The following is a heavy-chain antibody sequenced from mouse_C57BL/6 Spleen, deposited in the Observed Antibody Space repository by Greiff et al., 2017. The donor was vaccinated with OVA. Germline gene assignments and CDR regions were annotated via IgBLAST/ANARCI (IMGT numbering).Heavy chain of an antibody. D-gene: IGHD3-2*02. Sequence: VQLQQSGPELVKPGASVMISCKASGYAFSSSWMNWVKQRPGKGLEWIGRIYPGDGDTNYNGKFKGKATLTADKSSSTAYMQLSSLTSEDSAVYFCAREGTAQPFDYWGQGTTLTVSS. CDR1: GYAFSSSW. CDR2: IYPGDGDT. V-gene: IGHV1-82*01. J-gene: IGHJ2*01. CDR3: AREGTAQPFDY.